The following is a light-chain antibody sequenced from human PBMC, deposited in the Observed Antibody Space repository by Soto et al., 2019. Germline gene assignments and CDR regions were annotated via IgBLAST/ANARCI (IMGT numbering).Light chain of an antibody. Sequence: QAVVTQPPSVSGAPGQRVTISCTGSSSNIGAGYDVHWYQQLPGTAPKLLIFLNSNRPSGVPDRFSGSKSGTSASLAITGLQAEDEGDYYCQSYDSSLSAWVFGGGTKLTVL. CDR2: LNS. J-gene: IGLJ3*02. V-gene: IGLV1-40*01. CDR1: SSNIGAGYD. CDR3: QSYDSSLSAWV.